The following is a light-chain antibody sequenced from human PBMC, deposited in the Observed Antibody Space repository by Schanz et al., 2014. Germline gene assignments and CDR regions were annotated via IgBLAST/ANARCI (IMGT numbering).Light chain of an antibody. Sequence: EIVLTQSPGTLSLSPGERATLSCRASQSVSSSYLAWYQQKPGQAPRLLIYGASSRATGIPDRFSGSGSGTDFTLTIIRLEPEDFAVYYCQHYGSSPETFGRGTTVEIK. CDR3: QHYGSSPET. V-gene: IGKV3-20*01. CDR1: QSVSSSY. CDR2: GAS. J-gene: IGKJ1*01.